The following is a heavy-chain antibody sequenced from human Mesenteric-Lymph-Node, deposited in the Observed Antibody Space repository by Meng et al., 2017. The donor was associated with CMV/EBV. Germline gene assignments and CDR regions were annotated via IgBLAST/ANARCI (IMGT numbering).Heavy chain of an antibody. CDR3: ARELRRYTGLDV. V-gene: IGHV3-74*01. CDR2: INSDGSTT. J-gene: IGHJ6*02. Sequence: GESLKISCAASGFTFSSYWMHWVRQAPGKGLVWVSRINSDGSTTNYADSVKGRFTISRDNAKNTLYLQMNSLRAEDTAVYYCARELRRYTGLDVWGQGTTVTVSS. CDR1: GFTFSSYW. D-gene: IGHD5-12*01.